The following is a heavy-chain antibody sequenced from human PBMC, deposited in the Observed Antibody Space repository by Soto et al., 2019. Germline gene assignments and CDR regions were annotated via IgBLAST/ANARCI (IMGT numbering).Heavy chain of an antibody. CDR3: ASRGSGGYSDY. V-gene: IGHV4-39*01. Sequence: QLQLQESGPGLVKPSETLSLTCTVSGGSISSSSYYWGWIRQPPGKGLEWIGSIYYSGSTYYNPSLKSRATISVDKSKNQCSLQLSSVTAADPAVYYCASRGSGGYSDYWGQGTLVTVSS. CDR2: IYYSGST. D-gene: IGHD3-10*01. CDR1: GGSISSSSYY. J-gene: IGHJ4*02.